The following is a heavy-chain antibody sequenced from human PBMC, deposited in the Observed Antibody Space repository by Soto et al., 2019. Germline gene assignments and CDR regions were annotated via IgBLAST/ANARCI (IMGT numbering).Heavy chain of an antibody. J-gene: IGHJ3*02. V-gene: IGHV1-18*01. D-gene: IGHD1-26*01. CDR1: GYTFTSHV. Sequence: QLQLVQSGGEVKTPGASVKVSCTTSGYTFTSHVISWVRQAPGQGLEWMGWISTYNGKTDYAQKFQGRVTMTADTRTSTVYMEVRSLRSDDTAVYYWARLLTEGATYREDAFDMWGQGTKVTVSS. CDR3: ARLLTEGATYREDAFDM. CDR2: ISTYNGKT.